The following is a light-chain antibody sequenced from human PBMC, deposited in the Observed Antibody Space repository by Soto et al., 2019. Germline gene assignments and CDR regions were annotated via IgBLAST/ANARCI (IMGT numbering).Light chain of an antibody. CDR3: QYQGS. J-gene: IGKJ4*01. CDR1: QRVSRRY. CDR2: DVS. V-gene: IGKV3-20*01. Sequence: PGQRATLSCRASQRVSRRYLAWYQQKPGQAPILLIYDVSERASDIPDRFSGSGSGTDFTLTINRLVPEDVAVYYCQYQGSFGGGTKVEIE.